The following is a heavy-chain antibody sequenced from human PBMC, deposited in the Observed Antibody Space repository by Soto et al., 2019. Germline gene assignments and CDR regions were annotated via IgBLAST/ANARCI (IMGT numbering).Heavy chain of an antibody. J-gene: IGHJ4*02. CDR3: ARGDGDTLDY. V-gene: IGHV1-18*01. CDR1: GYTFTHYG. CDR2: INAYIGDT. Sequence: QVQLVQSGAAVKKPGASVKVSCKASGYTFTHYGITWVRQAPGQGLEWTGWINAYIGDTKSAQKYQGRVTVTIDTSTSTAYLELRSLRSDDTAVYYCARGDGDTLDYWDQGTLVRVSA. D-gene: IGHD2-21*02.